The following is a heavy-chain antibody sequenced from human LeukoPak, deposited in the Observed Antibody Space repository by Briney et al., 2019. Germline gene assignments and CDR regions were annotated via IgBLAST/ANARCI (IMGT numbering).Heavy chain of an antibody. D-gene: IGHD1-26*01. CDR1: GFTFSSYA. CDR2: ISGRGIT. Sequence: GGSLRLSCAASGFTFSSYAMSWVRKAPGKGLEWVSGISGRGITYYADSVKGRFTISRDNSKNTLFLQVNSLRAEDTAVYYCAIDMEPYSWGQGTLVTVSS. CDR3: AIDMEPYS. J-gene: IGHJ4*02. V-gene: IGHV3-23*01.